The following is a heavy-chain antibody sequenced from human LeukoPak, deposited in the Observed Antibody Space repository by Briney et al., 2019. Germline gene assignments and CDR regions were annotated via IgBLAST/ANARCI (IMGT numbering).Heavy chain of an antibody. J-gene: IGHJ4*02. Sequence: TGGSLRLSCAASGFTFSDYYMSWIRQAPGKGLEWVSYISSSGSTIYYADSVKGRFTISRYNAKNTLYLQMNSLRAEDTAVYYYARGMGMDILTGYSIDYWGQGTLVTVSS. CDR3: ARGMGMDILTGYSIDY. CDR2: ISSSGSTI. CDR1: GFTFSDYY. V-gene: IGHV3-11*04. D-gene: IGHD3-9*01.